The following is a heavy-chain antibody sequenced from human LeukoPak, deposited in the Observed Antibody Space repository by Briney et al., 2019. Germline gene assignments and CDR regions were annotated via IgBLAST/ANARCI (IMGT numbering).Heavy chain of an antibody. CDR1: GGSISSSSYY. V-gene: IGHV4-39*07. J-gene: IGHJ3*02. D-gene: IGHD6-19*01. CDR2: IYYSGST. Sequence: SETLSLTCTVSGGSISSSSYYWGWIRQPPGKGLEWIGSIYYSGSTYYNPSLKSRVTISVDTSKNQFSLKLSSVTAADTAVYYCAREGIAVAGTSGRAFDIWGQGTMVTVSS. CDR3: AREGIAVAGTSGRAFDI.